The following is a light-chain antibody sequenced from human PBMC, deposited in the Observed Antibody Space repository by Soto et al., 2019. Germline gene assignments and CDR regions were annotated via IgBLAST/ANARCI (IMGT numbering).Light chain of an antibody. CDR3: QSYGDSLSGYV. V-gene: IGLV1-40*01. Sequence: QSALTQPPSVSGAPGQRVTISCTGSNSNIGAGYDVHWYQQLPGTAPKLLIYGNSNRPSGVPDRFSGSKSGTSASLTITGLQAEHEADSYCQSYGDSLSGYVSGNGTKLTVL. CDR2: GNS. CDR1: NSNIGAGYD. J-gene: IGLJ1*01.